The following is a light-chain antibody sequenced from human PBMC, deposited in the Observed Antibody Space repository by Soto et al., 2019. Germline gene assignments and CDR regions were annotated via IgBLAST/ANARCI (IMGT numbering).Light chain of an antibody. CDR1: QGISNY. V-gene: IGKV1-17*01. CDR3: LQHFGYPRT. CDR2: EIS. Sequence: DIQMTQSPSSLSASVGDRVTITCRASQGISNYFGWYQQKPGKAPKRLIYEISTLQSGVPSRFSGSGSGTEFPLTIHSLQPEDFATYYCLQHFGYPRTFGQGTKVELK. J-gene: IGKJ1*01.